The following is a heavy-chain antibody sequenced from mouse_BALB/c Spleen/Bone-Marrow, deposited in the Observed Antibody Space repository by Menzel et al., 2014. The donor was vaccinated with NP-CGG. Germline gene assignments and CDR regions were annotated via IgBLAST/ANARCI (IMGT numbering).Heavy chain of an antibody. D-gene: IGHD1-1*01. V-gene: IGHV4-1*02. Sequence: VQLKESGGGLVQPGGSLKLSCAAPGFDFSRYWMSWVRQAPGKGLEWIGEINPDSSTINYTPSLKDKFIISRDNAKNTLYLQMSKVRSEDTALYYCSRLYYYGNFAYWGQGTLVTVSA. CDR3: SRLYYYGNFAY. CDR2: INPDSSTI. J-gene: IGHJ3*01. CDR1: GFDFSRYW.